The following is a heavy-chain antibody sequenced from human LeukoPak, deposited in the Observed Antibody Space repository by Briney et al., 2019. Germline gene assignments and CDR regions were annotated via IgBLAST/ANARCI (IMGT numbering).Heavy chain of an antibody. J-gene: IGHJ4*02. CDR1: GFTFSDYY. V-gene: IGHV3-48*01. CDR2: ISSSSSTI. D-gene: IGHD3-22*01. Sequence: GGSLRLSCAASGFTFSDYYMNWVRQAPGKGLEWVSYISSSSSTIYYADSVKGRFTISRDNAKNSLYLQMNSLRAEDTAVYYCASEVYYYDSSGYYPYFDYWGQGTLVTVSS. CDR3: ASEVYYYDSSGYYPYFDY.